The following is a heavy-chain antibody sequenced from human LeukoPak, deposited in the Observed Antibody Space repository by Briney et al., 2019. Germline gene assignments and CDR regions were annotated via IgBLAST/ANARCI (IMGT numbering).Heavy chain of an antibody. V-gene: IGHV1-69*05. Sequence: SVKVSCKASGGTFSSYAISWVRQAPGQGLEWMGGIIPIFGTANYAQKFQGRVTITTDESTSTAYMELSSLRSEDTAVYYRARASQYYYDSSGYYYLYYFDYWGQGTLVTVSS. CDR1: GGTFSSYA. CDR3: ARASQYYYDSSGYYYLYYFDY. CDR2: IIPIFGTA. D-gene: IGHD3-22*01. J-gene: IGHJ4*02.